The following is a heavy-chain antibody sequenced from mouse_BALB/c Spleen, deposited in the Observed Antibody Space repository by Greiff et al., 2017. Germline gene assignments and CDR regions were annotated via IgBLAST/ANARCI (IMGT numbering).Heavy chain of an antibody. J-gene: IGHJ4*01. D-gene: IGHD1-1*01. Sequence: EVQGVESGGGLVKPGGSLKLSCAASGFTFSSYAMSWVRQSPEKRLEWVAEISSGGSYTYYPDTVTGRFTISRDNAKNTLYLEMSSLRSEDTAMYYCARDRGDYYGSSYYYAMDYWGQGTSVTVSS. CDR3: ARDRGDYYGSSYYYAMDY. CDR2: ISSGGSYT. V-gene: IGHV5-9-4*01. CDR1: GFTFSSYA.